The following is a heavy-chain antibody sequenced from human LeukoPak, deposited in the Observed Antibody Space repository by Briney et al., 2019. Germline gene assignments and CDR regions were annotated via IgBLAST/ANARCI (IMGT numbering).Heavy chain of an antibody. J-gene: IGHJ3*02. CDR1: GYTFTSYG. Sequence: ASVKVSCKASGYTFTSYGITWVRQAPGQGLEWMGWISAYNGNTNYEQKLQGRVTMTTGTSAKTAYMELRSLRSDYTAVYYCARVYYDFWRCYEYDAFDIWGQGTMVTVS. D-gene: IGHD3-3*01. CDR3: ARVYYDFWRCYEYDAFDI. CDR2: ISAYNGNT. V-gene: IGHV1-18*01.